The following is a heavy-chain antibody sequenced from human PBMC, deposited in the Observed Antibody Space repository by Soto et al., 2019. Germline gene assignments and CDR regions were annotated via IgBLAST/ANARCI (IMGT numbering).Heavy chain of an antibody. Sequence: SLKVSCKDSGGTFSSYAISWVRQAPGQGLEWMGGIIPIFGTANYAQKFQGRVTITADKSTSTAYMELSSLRSEDTAVYYCASFLMPVITMRVESSFDYWGQGTLVTVS. V-gene: IGHV1-69*06. CDR2: IIPIFGTA. D-gene: IGHD3-22*01. CDR3: ASFLMPVITMRVESSFDY. CDR1: GGTFSSYA. J-gene: IGHJ4*02.